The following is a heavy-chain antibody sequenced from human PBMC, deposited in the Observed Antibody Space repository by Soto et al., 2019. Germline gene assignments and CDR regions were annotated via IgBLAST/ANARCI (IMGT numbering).Heavy chain of an antibody. V-gene: IGHV4-59*08. D-gene: IGHD6-19*01. J-gene: IGHJ4*02. Sequence: SETLSLTCTVSGGSISSCYWSWIRQPPGKGLEWIGYISYSGSTNYNPSLKSRVTMSVDTSKNQISLKLSSVTAADTAVYYCATRIAVAGPYYFDYWGQGTLVTVSS. CDR3: ATRIAVAGPYYFDY. CDR1: GGSISSCY. CDR2: ISYSGST.